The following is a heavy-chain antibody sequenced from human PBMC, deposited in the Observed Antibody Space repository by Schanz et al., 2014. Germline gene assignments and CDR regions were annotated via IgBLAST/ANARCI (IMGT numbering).Heavy chain of an antibody. J-gene: IGHJ4*02. D-gene: IGHD6-19*01. CDR1: GFMFTKYA. CDR2: ISDRGDGT. Sequence: VQLVESGGGVVQPGGSLRLSCVASGFMFTKYAMNWVRQAPGKGLEWVSGISDRGDGTNYGDSVRGRFTISRDNSRNTVYLQMNNVGVDDTATYYCVKTDAGWRFDYWGQGTLVIVSS. CDR3: VKTDAGWRFDY. V-gene: IGHV3-23*04.